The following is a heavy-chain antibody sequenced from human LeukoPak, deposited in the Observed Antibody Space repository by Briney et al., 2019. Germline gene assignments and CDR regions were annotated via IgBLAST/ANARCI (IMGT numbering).Heavy chain of an antibody. J-gene: IGHJ4*02. CDR2: ISYDGSNK. Sequence: KLSCKASGYTFTGYYMHWVRQAPGKGLEWVAVISYDGSNKYYADSVKGRFTISRDNSKNTLYLQMNSLRAEDTAVYYCARDHVTMIVVPEPYFDYWGQGTLVTVSS. D-gene: IGHD3-22*01. CDR1: GYTFTGYY. CDR3: ARDHVTMIVVPEPYFDY. V-gene: IGHV3-30-3*01.